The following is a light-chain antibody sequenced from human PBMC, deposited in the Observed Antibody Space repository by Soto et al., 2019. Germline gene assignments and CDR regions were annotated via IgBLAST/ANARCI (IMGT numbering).Light chain of an antibody. CDR2: KAS. CDR3: QHYNSYSEA. Sequence: DIQMTQSPSTLSASVGDRVTITCRASQTISSWVAWYQQKPGKAPKLLIYKASTLKSGLPSRFSGSGSGTEFTLTISSLQPDDFATYYCQHYNSYSEAFGQGTKV. V-gene: IGKV1-5*03. J-gene: IGKJ1*01. CDR1: QTISSW.